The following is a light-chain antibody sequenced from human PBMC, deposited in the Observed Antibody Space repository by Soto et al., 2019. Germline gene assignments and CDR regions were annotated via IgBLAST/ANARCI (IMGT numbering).Light chain of an antibody. CDR2: RNN. J-gene: IGLJ2*01. CDR3: AAWDDSLSGVV. CDR1: SSNIGSNY. V-gene: IGLV1-47*01. Sequence: QSVLTQPPSASGTHGQRVTISCSGRSSNIGSNYVYWYQQLPGTAPKLLIYRNNQRPSGVPDRFSGSKSGTSASLAISGLRSEDEADYYCAAWDDSLSGVVFGGGTKVTVL.